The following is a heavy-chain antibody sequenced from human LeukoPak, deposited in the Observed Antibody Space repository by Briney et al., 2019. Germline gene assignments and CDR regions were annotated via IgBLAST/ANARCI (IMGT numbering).Heavy chain of an antibody. V-gene: IGHV3-7*01. D-gene: IGHD6-19*01. CDR1: GFTFSSYW. J-gene: IGHJ4*02. CDR2: IKQDGSEK. CDR3: ARVMYSSGWSFDY. Sequence: GGSLRLSCAASGFTFSSYWMSWVRQAPGKGLGWVANIKQDGSEKYYVDSVKGRFTISRDNAKNSLYLQMNSLRAEDTAVYYCARVMYSSGWSFDYWGQGTLVTVSS.